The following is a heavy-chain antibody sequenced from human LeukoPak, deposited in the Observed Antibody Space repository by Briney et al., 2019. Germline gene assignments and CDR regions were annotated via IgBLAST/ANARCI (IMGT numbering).Heavy chain of an antibody. D-gene: IGHD3-22*01. Sequence: ASVEVSCKTSGYTFPSYYIHWVRQAPGQGLEWMARINPSAGNTNYAPKFQGRVTLTRDTSTATVYTELSSLNSKDTAVYYCARDTGWDFISSVDYWGQGTLVTVSS. CDR1: GYTFPSYY. J-gene: IGHJ4*02. CDR2: INPSAGNT. CDR3: ARDTGWDFISSVDY. V-gene: IGHV1-46*03.